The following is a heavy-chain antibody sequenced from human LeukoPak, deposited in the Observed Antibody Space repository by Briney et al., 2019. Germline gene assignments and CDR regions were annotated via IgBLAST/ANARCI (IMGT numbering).Heavy chain of an antibody. CDR2: INPSGGST. Sequence: ASVKVSCKASGYTFTNYYMHWVRQAPGQGLEWMGIINPSGGSTSFAQKFQGRVTITADESTSTAYMELSSLRSEDTAVYYCARVGDGYSYFDYWGQGTLVTVSS. V-gene: IGHV1-46*01. CDR3: ARVGDGYSYFDY. J-gene: IGHJ4*02. CDR1: GYTFTNYY. D-gene: IGHD5-24*01.